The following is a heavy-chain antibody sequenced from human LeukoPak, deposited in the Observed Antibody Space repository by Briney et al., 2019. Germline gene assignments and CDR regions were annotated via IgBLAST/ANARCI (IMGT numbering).Heavy chain of an antibody. CDR1: GGTFSSYA. J-gene: IGHJ4*02. CDR2: IIPIFGTA. D-gene: IGHD6-13*01. V-gene: IGHV1-69*05. CDR3: ARDSSSHSSSWYGFDY. Sequence: SVKVSCKASGGTFSSYAISWVRQVPGQGLEWMGRIIPIFGTANYAQKFQGRVTITTDESTSTAYMELSSLRSEDTAVYYCARDSSSHSSSWYGFDYWGQGTLVTVSS.